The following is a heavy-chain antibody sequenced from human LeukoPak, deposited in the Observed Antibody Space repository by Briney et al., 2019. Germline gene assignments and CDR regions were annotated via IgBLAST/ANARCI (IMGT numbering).Heavy chain of an antibody. D-gene: IGHD2-2*02. Sequence: GGSLRLSCAASGFTFSSHWMHWVRQAPGKGLVWVSRINGAGSSTSYADSVKGRFTVSRDNAKNTLNLQMNRLTADDTAVYYCARDESYTIDYWGQGTLVTVSS. CDR2: INGAGSST. CDR3: ARDESYTIDY. J-gene: IGHJ4*02. CDR1: GFTFSSHW. V-gene: IGHV3-74*01.